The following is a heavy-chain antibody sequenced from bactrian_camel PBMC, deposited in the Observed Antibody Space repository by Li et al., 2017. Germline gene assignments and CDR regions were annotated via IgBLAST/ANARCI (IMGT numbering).Heavy chain of an antibody. D-gene: IGHD1*01. J-gene: IGHJ6*01. Sequence: VQLVESGGGSVEAGGSLRLACAIDPTVFSDNCFAWFRQMPGREREGVASMSIGNGLTDCTDSVKGRFTISQDNSKNMVFLEMGNLLPEDTAMYYCAARDSDVAVGHGETVSSGRWRRRTSRFGCTLHTEFGYWGQGTQVTVS. CDR2: MSIGNGLT. CDR1: PTVFSDNC. V-gene: IGHV3S1*01. CDR3: AARDSDVAVGHGETVSSGRWRRRTSRFGCTLHTEFGY.